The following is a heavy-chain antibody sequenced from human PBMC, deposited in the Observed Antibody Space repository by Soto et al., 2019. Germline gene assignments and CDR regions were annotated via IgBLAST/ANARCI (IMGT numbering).Heavy chain of an antibody. V-gene: IGHV1-69*06. Sequence: SVKVSCKASGGTFSSYAISWVLQAPGQGLEWMGGIIPIFGTANYAQKFQGRVTITADKSTSTAYMELSSLRSEDTAVYYCARRDYVWGSYRYMAPDAFDIWGQGTMVTVSS. CDR1: GGTFSSYA. CDR2: IIPIFGTA. J-gene: IGHJ3*02. CDR3: ARRDYVWGSYRYMAPDAFDI. D-gene: IGHD3-16*02.